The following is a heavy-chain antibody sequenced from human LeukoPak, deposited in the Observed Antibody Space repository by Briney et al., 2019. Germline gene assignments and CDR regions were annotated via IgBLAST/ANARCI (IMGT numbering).Heavy chain of an antibody. D-gene: IGHD3-10*01. CDR1: GFTFSSYE. J-gene: IGHJ4*02. Sequence: GGSLRLSCAASGFTFSSYEMNWVRQAPGKGLEWVSYISSSGSTKHYADSAKGRFTFSRDNAKNSLYLQMNSLRADDTAVYYCTKGHYYGSGSYWVWGQGTLVTVSS. CDR3: TKGHYYGSGSYWV. CDR2: ISSSGSTK. V-gene: IGHV3-48*03.